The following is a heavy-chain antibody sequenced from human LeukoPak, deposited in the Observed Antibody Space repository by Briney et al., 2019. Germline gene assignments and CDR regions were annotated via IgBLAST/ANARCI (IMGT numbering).Heavy chain of an antibody. J-gene: IGHJ4*02. CDR3: AKAETGTTGLFDY. CDR2: ISGSGGST. Sequence: GGSLRLSCAASGFTFSSYGIHWVRQAPGKGLEWVSAISGSGGSTYYADSVKGRFTISRDNSKNTLYLQMNSLRAEDTAVYYCAKAETGTTGLFDYWGQGTLVTVSS. V-gene: IGHV3-23*01. CDR1: GFTFSSYG. D-gene: IGHD1-1*01.